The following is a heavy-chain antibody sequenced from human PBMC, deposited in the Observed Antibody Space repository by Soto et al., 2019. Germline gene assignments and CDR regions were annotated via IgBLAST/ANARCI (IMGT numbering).Heavy chain of an antibody. D-gene: IGHD2-2*01. Sequence: SVKVSCKASGGTFSSYAISWVRQAPGQGLGWMGGIIPIFGTANYAQKFQGRVTITADESTSTAYMELSSLRSEDTAVYYCARAPVVVVPAAIVYYYYYGMDVWGQGTTVTVSS. CDR1: GGTFSSYA. CDR3: ARAPVVVVPAAIVYYYYYGMDV. J-gene: IGHJ6*02. V-gene: IGHV1-69*13. CDR2: IIPIFGTA.